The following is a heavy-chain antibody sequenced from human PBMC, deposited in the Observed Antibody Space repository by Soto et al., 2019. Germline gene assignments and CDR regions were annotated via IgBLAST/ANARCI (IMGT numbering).Heavy chain of an antibody. Sequence: QVQLVQSGAEVKKPGSSVKVSCKASGGTFGSYAISWVRQAPGQGLEWLGGIIPIFGTANYAQKFQGRVTITADEYTNTAYMELSSLRSEDTAVYYCAREGGRAVAGTGTWFDPWGQGTLVSVSS. CDR1: GGTFGSYA. D-gene: IGHD6-19*01. CDR3: AREGGRAVAGTGTWFDP. V-gene: IGHV1-69*01. J-gene: IGHJ5*02. CDR2: IIPIFGTA.